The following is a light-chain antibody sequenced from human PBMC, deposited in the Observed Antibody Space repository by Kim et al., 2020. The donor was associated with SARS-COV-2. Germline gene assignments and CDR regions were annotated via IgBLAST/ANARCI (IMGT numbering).Light chain of an antibody. CDR1: QSVTNN. V-gene: IGKV3-15*01. CDR3: QHYNNWPPET. J-gene: IGKJ2*01. Sequence: EIVLTQSPGTLSLSPGDRATLSCRASQSVTNNLAWYQQKPGQAPRLLIYGASTRATGIPARFSGSGSGTEFTLIISSLQSEDFAVYYCQHYNNWPPETFGQGTKLEI. CDR2: GAS.